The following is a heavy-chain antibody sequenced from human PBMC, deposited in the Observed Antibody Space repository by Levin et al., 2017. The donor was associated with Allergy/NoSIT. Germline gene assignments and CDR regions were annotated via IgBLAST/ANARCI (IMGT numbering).Heavy chain of an antibody. CDR2: IWYDGSNK. CDR3: ARAVGPYDY. Sequence: GGSLRLSCAASGFTFSTYGMHWVRQAPGKGLEWVAVIWYDGSNKYYADSVKGRFTISRDNSKNTLYLQMNTLRAEDTALYYCARAVGPYDYWGQGTLVTVAS. CDR1: GFTFSTYG. V-gene: IGHV3-33*01. J-gene: IGHJ4*02.